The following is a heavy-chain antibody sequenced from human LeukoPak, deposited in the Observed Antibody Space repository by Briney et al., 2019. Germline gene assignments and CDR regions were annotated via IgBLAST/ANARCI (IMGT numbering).Heavy chain of an antibody. J-gene: IGHJ4*02. CDR3: ARSDYYDSSGYYFGFDY. V-gene: IGHV4-59*11. CDR2: IYYSGST. D-gene: IGHD3-22*01. CDR1: GGSISSHY. Sequence: PSETLSLTCTVSGGSISSHYWSWIRQPPGKGLEWIGYIYYSGSTNYNPSLKSRVAISVDTSKNQFSLKLSSVTAADTAVYYCARSDYYDSSGYYFGFDYWGQGTLVTVSS.